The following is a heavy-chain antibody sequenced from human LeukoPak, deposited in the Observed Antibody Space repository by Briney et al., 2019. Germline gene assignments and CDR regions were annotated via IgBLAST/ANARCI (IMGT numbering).Heavy chain of an antibody. CDR3: AKGPRPGSSGYPNLDH. D-gene: IGHD3-22*01. CDR2: IYGDTST. CDR1: GFSVNNKY. Sequence: GGSLRLSCAASGFSVNNKYMNWVGQAPGKGLEWVSLIYGDTSTNYADSVKGRFTISRDTSKNTLYLQMNSLRVEDTAVYYCAKGPRPGSSGYPNLDHWGQGTLVTVSS. V-gene: IGHV3-53*01. J-gene: IGHJ4*02.